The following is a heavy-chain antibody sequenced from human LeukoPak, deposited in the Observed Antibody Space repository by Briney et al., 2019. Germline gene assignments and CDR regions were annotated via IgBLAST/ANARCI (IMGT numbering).Heavy chain of an antibody. CDR1: GGSIRSYD. CDR3: VRVGGSPLGALDI. V-gene: IGHV4-59*01. Sequence: PSETLSLTCIVSGGSIRSYDWSWTRQPPGKGLEWIGYISYTGSTNYNPSLKSRVTMSGDTPKNQFSLKLSSVTAADTAVYYCVRVGGSPLGALDIWGQGTMVTVSS. J-gene: IGHJ3*02. CDR2: ISYTGST.